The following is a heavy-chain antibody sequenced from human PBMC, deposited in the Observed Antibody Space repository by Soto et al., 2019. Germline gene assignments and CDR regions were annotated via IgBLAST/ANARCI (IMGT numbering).Heavy chain of an antibody. CDR3: ARDPGSGSYYGWFDP. D-gene: IGHD3-10*01. CDR2: IYYSGST. CDR1: GGSISSGDYY. Sequence: SETLSLTCTVSGGSISSGDYYWSWIRQPPGKGLEWIGYIYYSGSTYYNPSLKSRVTISVDTSKNQFSLKLSSVTAADTAVYYCARDPGSGSYYGWFDPWGQGTQVTVSS. V-gene: IGHV4-30-4*02. J-gene: IGHJ5*02.